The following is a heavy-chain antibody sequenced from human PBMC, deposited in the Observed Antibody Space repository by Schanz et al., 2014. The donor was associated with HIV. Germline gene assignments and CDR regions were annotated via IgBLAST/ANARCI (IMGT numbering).Heavy chain of an antibody. CDR3: ARDVTRNYDFWSGYYAAYGMDV. CDR1: GFTFSNYA. CDR2: IWYDGSKK. V-gene: IGHV3-33*08. Sequence: QVQLVESGGGVVQPERSLRLSCAVSGFTFSNYAMHWVRQAPGKGLEWVAVIWYDGSKKYYADSVKGRFTISRDNSKNMLYLQMNSLRVEDTAVYYCARDVTRNYDFWSGYYAAYGMDVWGQGTTVTVSS. J-gene: IGHJ6*02. D-gene: IGHD3-3*01.